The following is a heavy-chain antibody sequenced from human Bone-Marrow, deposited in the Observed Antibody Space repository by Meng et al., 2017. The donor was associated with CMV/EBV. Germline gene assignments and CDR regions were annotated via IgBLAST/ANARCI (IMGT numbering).Heavy chain of an antibody. D-gene: IGHD1-26*01. CDR3: ARDRIVGATLDY. CDR1: GGSISSYY. CDR2: IYYSGST. V-gene: IGHV4-59*01. J-gene: IGHJ4*02. Sequence: SETLSLTCTVSGGSISSYYWSWIRQPPGKGLEWIGYIYYSGSTNYNPSLKSRVTISVDTSKNQFSLKLSSVTAADTAVYYCARDRIVGATLDYCGQGTLVTVSS.